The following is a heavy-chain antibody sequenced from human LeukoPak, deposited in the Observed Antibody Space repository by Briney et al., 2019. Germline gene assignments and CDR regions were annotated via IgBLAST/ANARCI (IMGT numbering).Heavy chain of an antibody. CDR1: GFTFSSYS. V-gene: IGHV3-21*01. CDR2: ISSSSSYI. Sequence: GGSLRLSCAASGFTFSSYSMNWVRQAPGKGLEWVSSISSSSSYIYYADSVKGRFTISRDNAKNSLYLQMNSLRAEHTAVYYCARAAIVVVPAAHPFDYWGQGTLVTVSS. J-gene: IGHJ4*02. D-gene: IGHD2-2*01. CDR3: ARAAIVVVPAAHPFDY.